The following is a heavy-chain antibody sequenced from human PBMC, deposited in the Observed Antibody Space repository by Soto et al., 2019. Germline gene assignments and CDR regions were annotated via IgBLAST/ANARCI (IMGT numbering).Heavy chain of an antibody. CDR3: AKDLIAVAGRGPEDYFDY. D-gene: IGHD6-19*01. V-gene: IGHV3-23*01. J-gene: IGHJ4*02. CDR2: ISGSGGST. Sequence: EVQLLESGGGLVQPGGSLRLSCAASGFTFSSYAMSWVRQAPGKGREWVSAISGSGGSTYYADSVKGRFTISRDNSKNTLYLQMNSLRAEDTAVYYCAKDLIAVAGRGPEDYFDYWGQGTLVTVSS. CDR1: GFTFSSYA.